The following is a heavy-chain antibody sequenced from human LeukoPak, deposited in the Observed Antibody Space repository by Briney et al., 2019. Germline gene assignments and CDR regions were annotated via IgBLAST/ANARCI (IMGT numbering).Heavy chain of an antibody. J-gene: IGHJ3*02. CDR3: ARQYYYDSSGYYLDAFDI. CDR1: GGTFSSYA. D-gene: IGHD3-22*01. CDR2: IIPIFGTA. Sequence: SVKVSCKASGGTFSSYAISWVRQAPGQGLEWMGRIIPIFGTANYAQKFQGRVTITTDESTSTAYMELSSLRSEDTAVYYCARQYYYDSSGYYLDAFDIWGQGTMVTVSS. V-gene: IGHV1-69*05.